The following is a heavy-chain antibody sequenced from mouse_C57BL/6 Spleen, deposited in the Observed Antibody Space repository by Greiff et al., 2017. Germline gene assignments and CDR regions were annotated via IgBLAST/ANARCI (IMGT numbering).Heavy chain of an antibody. CDR2: INPGSGGT. Sequence: VQLQQSGAELVRPGTSVKVSCKASGYAFTNYLIEWVKQRPGQGLEWIGVINPGSGGTNYNEKFKGKATLTADKSSSTAYMQLSSLTSEDSAVYFCAQGGFAYWGQGTLVTVSA. V-gene: IGHV1-54*01. CDR1: GYAFTNYL. J-gene: IGHJ3*01. CDR3: AQGGFAY.